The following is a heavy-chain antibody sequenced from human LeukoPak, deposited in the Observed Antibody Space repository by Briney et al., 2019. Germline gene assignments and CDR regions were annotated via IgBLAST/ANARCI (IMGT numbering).Heavy chain of an antibody. J-gene: IGHJ4*02. CDR1: RFTFSEYW. V-gene: IGHV3-7*01. CDR3: ARVTTYSSSWFGDFDS. Sequence: GGSLRLSCAASRFTFSEYWMSWVRQAPGKGLEWVANINQDGREIYYVDSVKGRFTISRDNAKNSLYPQMNSLRVEDTALYYCARVTTYSSSWFGDFDSWGQGTLVTVSS. CDR2: INQDGREI. D-gene: IGHD6-13*01.